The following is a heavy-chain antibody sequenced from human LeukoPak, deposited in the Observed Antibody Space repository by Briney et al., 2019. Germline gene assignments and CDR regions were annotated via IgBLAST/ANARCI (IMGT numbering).Heavy chain of an antibody. CDR1: GFTVSSNY. Sequence: GGSVRLSCAASGFTVSSNYMNWVRQAPGKGLEWVSVIYGGGSTYYADSVEGRFTISRDNSKNTLYLQMNSLRAEDMAVYYCARDLVVAAGFDYWGQGTPVTVSS. J-gene: IGHJ4*02. CDR2: IYGGGST. CDR3: ARDLVVAAGFDY. V-gene: IGHV3-66*01. D-gene: IGHD2-15*01.